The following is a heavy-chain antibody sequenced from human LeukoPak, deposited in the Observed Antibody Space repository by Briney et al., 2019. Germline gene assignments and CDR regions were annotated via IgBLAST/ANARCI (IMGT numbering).Heavy chain of an antibody. V-gene: IGHV1-2*02. CDR1: GYTFTGYY. J-gene: IGHJ4*02. Sequence: ASVKVSCKASGYTFTGYYMHWVRQAPGQGLEWMGWINPNSGGTNYAQKFQGRVTMTRDTSISTAYMELSRLRSDDTAVYYCARDWGSGSYPADYWGQGTLVTVSS. CDR3: ARDWGSGSYPADY. CDR2: INPNSGGT. D-gene: IGHD1-26*01.